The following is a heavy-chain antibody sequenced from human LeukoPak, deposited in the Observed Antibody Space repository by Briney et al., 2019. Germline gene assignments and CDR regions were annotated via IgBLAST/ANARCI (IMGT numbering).Heavy chain of an antibody. CDR1: GFTFSSYA. CDR2: ISGSGGST. D-gene: IGHD3-10*01. CDR3: AKFATMVRGVIPSDAFDI. J-gene: IGHJ3*02. Sequence: GGPLRLSCVASGFTFSSYAMSWVRQAPGKGLEWVSAISGSGGSTYYADSVKGRFTISRDNSKNTLYLQMNSLRAEDTAVYYCAKFATMVRGVIPSDAFDIWGQGTMVTVSS. V-gene: IGHV3-23*01.